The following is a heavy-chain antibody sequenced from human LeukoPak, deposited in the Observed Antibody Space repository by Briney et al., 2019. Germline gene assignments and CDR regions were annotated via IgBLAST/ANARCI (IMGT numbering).Heavy chain of an antibody. V-gene: IGHV3-9*01. CDR2: ISWNSGDI. CDR3: AKSQSYDFWRGYMDV. J-gene: IGHJ6*02. D-gene: IGHD3-3*01. CDR1: GFTFDDYA. Sequence: GGSLRLSCAAYGFTFDDYAMHWVRQAPGKGLEWVSGISWNSGDIGYADSVKGRFTISRDNAKNSLYLQMNSLRAEDTALYYCAKSQSYDFWRGYMDVWGQGTTVTVSS.